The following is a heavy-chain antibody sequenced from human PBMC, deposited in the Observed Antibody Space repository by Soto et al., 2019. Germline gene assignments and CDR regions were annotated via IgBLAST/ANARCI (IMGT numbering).Heavy chain of an antibody. V-gene: IGHV3-30-3*01. J-gene: IGHJ6*02. Sequence: HPGGSLRLSCAASGFTFSSYAMHWVRQAPGKGLEWVAVISYDGSNKYYADSVKGRFTISRDNSKNTLYLQMNSLGAEDTAVYYCARDRADYGDYLIYYYGMDVWGQGTTVTVSS. CDR3: ARDRADYGDYLIYYYGMDV. D-gene: IGHD4-17*01. CDR1: GFTFSSYA. CDR2: ISYDGSNK.